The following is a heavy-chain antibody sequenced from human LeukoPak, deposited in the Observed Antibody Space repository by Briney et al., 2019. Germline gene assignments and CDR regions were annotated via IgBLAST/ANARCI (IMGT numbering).Heavy chain of an antibody. CDR2: MNPNSGNT. J-gene: IGHJ5*02. V-gene: IGHV1-8*02. D-gene: IGHD4-17*01. CDR1: GYTFTGYY. Sequence: APVKVSCKASGYTFTGYYMHWVRQATGQGLEWMGWMNPNSGNTGYAQKFQGRVTMTRNTSISTAYMELSSLRSEDTAVYYCARGPKNYGDYATVVDPWGQGTLVTVSS. CDR3: ARGPKNYGDYATVVDP.